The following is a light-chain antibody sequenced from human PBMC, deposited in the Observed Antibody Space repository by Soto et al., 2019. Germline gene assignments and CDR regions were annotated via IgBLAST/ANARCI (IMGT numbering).Light chain of an antibody. CDR3: QHYNHWPYT. J-gene: IGKJ2*01. Sequence: EVVITQSPATLSVSPGERVTLSCRASQSISGNLAWYQQKPGQAPRLLIYAASTRATGIPARFSGTGSGTEFALTISSLQSEDFALYYCQHYNHWPYTFGQGTKLDFK. CDR2: AAS. CDR1: QSISGN. V-gene: IGKV3-15*01.